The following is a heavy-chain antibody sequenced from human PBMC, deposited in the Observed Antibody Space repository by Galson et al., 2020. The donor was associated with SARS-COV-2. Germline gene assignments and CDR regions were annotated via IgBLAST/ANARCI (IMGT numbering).Heavy chain of an antibody. CDR2: ISSNSVTI. V-gene: IGHV3-9*01. CDR3: AKHISKFNSGMDS. J-gene: IGHJ4*02. CDR1: GFTFTDYA. D-gene: IGHD3-10*01. Sequence: GQSLRLSCAASGFTFTDYAMHWVRQAPGKGLEWVSGISSNSVTIGYADSVTGRFTISRDNAKKSLYLQMNSLRAEDTALYYCAKHISKFNSGMDSWGLGPQVTVSS.